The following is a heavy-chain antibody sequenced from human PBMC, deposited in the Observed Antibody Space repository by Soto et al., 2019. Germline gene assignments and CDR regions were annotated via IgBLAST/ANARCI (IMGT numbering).Heavy chain of an antibody. Sequence: GGSLRLSCSASGFTFKDFGMAWVRQGPWKGLEWVSTVSGGGENTHYTDSVNGRFTISRDNSKNTVYLQMSSLRADDTATYYCAKDVGYGWTLFDFWGQGTLVTVSS. V-gene: IGHV3-23*01. CDR1: GFTFKDFG. CDR3: AKDVGYGWTLFDF. J-gene: IGHJ4*02. CDR2: VSGGGENT. D-gene: IGHD4-17*01.